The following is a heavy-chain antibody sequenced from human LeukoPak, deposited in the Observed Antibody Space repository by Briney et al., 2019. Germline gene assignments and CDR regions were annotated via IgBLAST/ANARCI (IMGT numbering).Heavy chain of an antibody. CDR2: MFYSGGT. J-gene: IGHJ4*02. V-gene: IGHV4-31*03. CDR1: GGAISSGGYY. Sequence: SQTLSLTCKVSGGAISSGGYYWSWIRQHPEKGPEWIGHMFYSGGTYYNPSLKSRVSMSVDTSQNHFSLKLTSVTAADTAVYYCARGDPLRYWGQGIRVTVSS. D-gene: IGHD3-16*02. CDR3: ARGDPLRY.